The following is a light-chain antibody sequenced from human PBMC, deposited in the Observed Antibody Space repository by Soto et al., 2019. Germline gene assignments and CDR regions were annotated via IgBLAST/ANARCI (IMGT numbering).Light chain of an antibody. CDR2: EGS. CDR3: CSYAGSSSHVV. V-gene: IGLV2-23*01. J-gene: IGLJ2*01. CDR1: SSDVGSYNL. Sequence: QPASVSGSPGQSITISCTGTSSDVGSYNLVSWYQQHPGKAPKLMIYEGSKRPSGVSNRFSGSKSGNTASLTISGLQAEDEADYYCCSYAGSSSHVVFGGGTKLTVL.